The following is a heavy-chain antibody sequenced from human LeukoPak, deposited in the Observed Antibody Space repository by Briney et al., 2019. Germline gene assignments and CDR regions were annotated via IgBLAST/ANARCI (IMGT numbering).Heavy chain of an antibody. J-gene: IGHJ4*02. V-gene: IGHV1-69*04. CDR1: GGTFSSYA. D-gene: IGHD6-13*01. Sequence: SVKVSCEASGGTFSSYAISWVRQAPGQGLEWMGRIIPILGIANYAQKFQGRVTITADKSTSTAYMELSSLRSEDTAVYYCAREYIGAAAHFDYWGQGTLVTVSS. CDR2: IIPILGIA. CDR3: AREYIGAAAHFDY.